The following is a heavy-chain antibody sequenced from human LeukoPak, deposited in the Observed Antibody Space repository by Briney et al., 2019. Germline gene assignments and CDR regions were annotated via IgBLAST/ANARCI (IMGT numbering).Heavy chain of an antibody. CDR2: MYTSGSA. V-gene: IGHV4-4*07. D-gene: IGHD2-2*01. CDR1: GDSTSGYT. CDR3: ATERSRGLAL. Sequence: SETLSLTCTVPGDSTSGYTWSWIRQPAGKGLEWIGRMYTSGSANYNPSLKSRVTMSLDTSKKLFSLQMSSVTAADTAVYYCATERSRGLALWGQGALVIVSS. J-gene: IGHJ5*02.